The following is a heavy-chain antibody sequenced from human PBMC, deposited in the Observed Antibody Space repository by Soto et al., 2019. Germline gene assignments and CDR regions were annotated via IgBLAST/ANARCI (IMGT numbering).Heavy chain of an antibody. J-gene: IGHJ4*02. Sequence: ASVKVSCKASGYTFTSYGISWVRQAPGQGLEWMGWISAYNGNTNYAQKLQGRVTMTTDTSTSTAYMELRSLRSDDTVVYYCARVKYSGYEAGYWGQGTLVTVSS. CDR2: ISAYNGNT. V-gene: IGHV1-18*01. CDR1: GYTFTSYG. CDR3: ARVKYSGYEAGY. D-gene: IGHD5-12*01.